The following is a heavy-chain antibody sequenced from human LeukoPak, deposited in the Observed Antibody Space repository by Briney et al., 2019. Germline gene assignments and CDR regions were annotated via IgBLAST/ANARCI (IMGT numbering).Heavy chain of an antibody. CDR3: ARAVGPFDY. CDR1: GFTFSTYG. V-gene: IGHV3-33*01. J-gene: IGHJ4*02. Sequence: GGSLRLSCGASGFTFSTYGMHWVRQAPGKGLEWVAVIWYDGSSKYYADSVKGRFTISRDNSRDTLYLQMSSLRAEDTAVYYCARAVGPFDYWGQGTLVTVSS. CDR2: IWYDGSSK.